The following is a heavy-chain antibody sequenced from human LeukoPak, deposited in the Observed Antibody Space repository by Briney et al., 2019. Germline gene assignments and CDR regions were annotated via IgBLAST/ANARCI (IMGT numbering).Heavy chain of an antibody. D-gene: IGHD3-10*01. CDR3: ARDRARADY. CDR2: IKPDGSEN. CDR1: GFTSSIYC. J-gene: IGHJ4*02. Sequence: GGSLRLSCAASGFTSSIYCMTWVRQAPGKRLEWVANIKPDGSENYHLDSMKGRFIISRDNAKNSLYLQMNSLRAEDTAVYYCARDRARADYWGQGTLVTVSS. V-gene: IGHV3-7*01.